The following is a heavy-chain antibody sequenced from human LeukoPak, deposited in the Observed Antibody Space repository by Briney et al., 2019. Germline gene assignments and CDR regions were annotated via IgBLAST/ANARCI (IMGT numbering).Heavy chain of an antibody. V-gene: IGHV3-23*01. CDR2: ISGSGGST. J-gene: IGHJ4*02. CDR1: GFTFSSYA. Sequence: GGSLRLSCAASGFTFSSYAMSWVRQAPGKGLEWVSAISGSGGSTYYADSVKGRFTISRDNSKNTLYLQMNSLRAEDTAVYYCAKDPSSIVVVPASTVYWGQGTLVTVSS. CDR3: AKDPSSIVVVPASTVY. D-gene: IGHD2-2*01.